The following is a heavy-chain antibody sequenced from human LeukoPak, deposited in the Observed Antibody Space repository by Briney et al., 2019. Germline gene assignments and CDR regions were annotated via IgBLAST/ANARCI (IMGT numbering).Heavy chain of an antibody. V-gene: IGHV4-39*01. CDR2: IYYSGST. CDR3: ARRATGRDYYYYGMDV. CDR1: GGSISSSSYY. Sequence: SETLSLTCTVSGGSISSSSYYWGWIRQPPGKGLEWIGSIYYSGSTYYNPSLKSRVTISVDTSKNQFSLKLSSVTAADTAVYYCARRATGRDYYYYGMDVWGQGTTVTVSS. J-gene: IGHJ6*02. D-gene: IGHD1-14*01.